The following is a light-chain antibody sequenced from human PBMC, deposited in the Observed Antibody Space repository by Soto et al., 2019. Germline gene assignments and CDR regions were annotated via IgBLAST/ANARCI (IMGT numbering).Light chain of an antibody. V-gene: IGKV3-20*01. CDR3: HQYGLSPRHP. CDR2: GAS. J-gene: IGKJ2*01. Sequence: EIVLTQSPGTLSLSPGERATLSCRASQSVNSNYLAWYQQKPGQAPRLLIYGASSRATGVPNRFSGSGSGTDFTLTINSLGPEDFAVYYCHQYGLSPRHPFGQGTRLEIK. CDR1: QSVNSNY.